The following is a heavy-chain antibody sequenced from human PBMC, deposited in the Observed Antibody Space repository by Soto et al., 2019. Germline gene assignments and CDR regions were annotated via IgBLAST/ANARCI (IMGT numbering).Heavy chain of an antibody. D-gene: IGHD3-22*01. Sequence: PGGSLRLSCAASGFTFSSYAMSWVRQAPGKGLEWVSAISGSGGSTYYADSVKGRFTISRDNSKNTLYLQMNSLRAEDTAVYYCAKSPNYDSSGYYLNWFDPWGQGTLVTVSS. V-gene: IGHV3-23*01. CDR1: GFTFSSYA. J-gene: IGHJ5*02. CDR3: AKSPNYDSSGYYLNWFDP. CDR2: ISGSGGST.